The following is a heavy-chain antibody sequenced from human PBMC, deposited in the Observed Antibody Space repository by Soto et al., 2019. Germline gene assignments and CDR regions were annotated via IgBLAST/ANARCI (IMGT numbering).Heavy chain of an antibody. CDR3: ARLDGSGSYYKGPLDY. Sequence: SETLSLTCTVSGGSISSSSYYWGWIRQPPGKGLEWIGSIYYSGSTYYNPSLKSRVTISVDTSKNQFSLKLSSVTAADTAVYYCARLDGSGSYYKGPLDYWGQGTLVTVSS. CDR2: IYYSGST. D-gene: IGHD3-10*01. CDR1: GGSISSSSYY. V-gene: IGHV4-39*01. J-gene: IGHJ4*02.